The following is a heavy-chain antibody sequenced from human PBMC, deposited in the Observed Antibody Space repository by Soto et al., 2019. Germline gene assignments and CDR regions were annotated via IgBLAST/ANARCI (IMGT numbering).Heavy chain of an antibody. CDR1: GFTFVDYA. Sequence: PGGSLRLSCAASGFTFVDYAMQWDRQVQGKGLEWVSGISWNSGSIGYAASVKGRFTISRDNAKNSLYLQMNSLRTEDTALYYCGKDKRTQSHYYYYGMDVWGQGTTVTVSS. CDR2: ISWNSGSI. D-gene: IGHD4-4*01. CDR3: GKDKRTQSHYYYYGMDV. J-gene: IGHJ6*02. V-gene: IGHV3-9*01.